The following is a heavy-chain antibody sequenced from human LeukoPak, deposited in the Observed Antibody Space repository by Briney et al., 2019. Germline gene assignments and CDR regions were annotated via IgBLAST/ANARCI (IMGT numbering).Heavy chain of an antibody. J-gene: IGHJ4*01. CDR2: IYHYGST. D-gene: IGHD4-17*01. V-gene: IGHV4-59*01. CDR1: AASITSYY. CDR3: ARGVGYGDSRHYDH. Sequence: PSETLSLTCTVSAASITSYYWAWIRQSQKKGLEWIAYIYHYGSTKYEPSLKSRVSISDDTAKYQVSLNLKSVTAADTAVYYCARGVGYGDSRHYDHWGHGILVTVSS.